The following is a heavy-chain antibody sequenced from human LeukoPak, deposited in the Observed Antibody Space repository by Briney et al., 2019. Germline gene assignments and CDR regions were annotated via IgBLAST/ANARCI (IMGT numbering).Heavy chain of an antibody. V-gene: IGHV3-53*01. D-gene: IGHD2/OR15-2a*01. Sequence: GSLRLSCAASGFTVSSSYMSWVRQAPGKGLEWVSIIYNDGSTYYADSMKGRFTISRDDSKNTLYLQVNSLRAEDTAMYYCARNILFAFDIWGQGTMVTVSS. CDR2: IYNDGST. J-gene: IGHJ3*02. CDR1: GFTVSSSY. CDR3: ARNILFAFDI.